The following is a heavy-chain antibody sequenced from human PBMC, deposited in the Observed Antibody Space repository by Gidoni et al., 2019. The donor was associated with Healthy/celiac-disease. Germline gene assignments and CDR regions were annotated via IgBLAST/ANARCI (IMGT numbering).Heavy chain of an antibody. CDR2: ISGSGGST. D-gene: IGHD3-10*01. J-gene: IGHJ4*02. Sequence: EVQLLESGGGLVQPGGSLSLSCAASGFTFRSYAMSWVRQAPGKGLEWVAAISGSGGSTYYADSVKGRFTISRDNSKNTLYLQMNSLRAEDTAVYYCAKDLSGPGGYWGQGTLVTVSS. CDR3: AKDLSGPGGY. CDR1: GFTFRSYA. V-gene: IGHV3-23*01.